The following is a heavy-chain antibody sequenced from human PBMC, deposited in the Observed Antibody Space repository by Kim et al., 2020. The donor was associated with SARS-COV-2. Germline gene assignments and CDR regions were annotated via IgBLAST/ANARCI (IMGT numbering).Heavy chain of an antibody. CDR2: ISGEGTNT. D-gene: IGHD2-21*01. V-gene: IGHV3-23*01. CDR3: ARSLVARRSLTFHY. CDR1: GFTFSSSA. J-gene: IGHJ4*02. Sequence: GGSLRLSCAASGFTFSSSAMAWVRQAPGKGLEWLSDISGEGTNTYYANSVKGRFTVSRDNSTNTVYLQMYNLRADDTAVYYCARSLVARRSLTFHYWCQG.